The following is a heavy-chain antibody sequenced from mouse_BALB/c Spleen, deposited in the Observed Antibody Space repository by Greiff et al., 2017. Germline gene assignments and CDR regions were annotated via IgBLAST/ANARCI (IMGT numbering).Heavy chain of an antibody. Sequence: VKLMESGAELVRPGTSVKVSCKASGYAFTNYLIEWVKQRPGQGLEWIGVINPGSGGTNYNEKFKGKATLTADKSSSTAYMQLSSLTSDDSAVYFCARSGITTVDYFDYWGQGTTLTVSS. CDR3: ARSGITTVDYFDY. D-gene: IGHD1-1*01. J-gene: IGHJ2*01. CDR1: GYAFTNYL. V-gene: IGHV1-54*01. CDR2: INPGSGGT.